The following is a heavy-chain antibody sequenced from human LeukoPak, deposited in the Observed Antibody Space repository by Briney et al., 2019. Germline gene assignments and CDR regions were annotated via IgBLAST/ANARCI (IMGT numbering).Heavy chain of an antibody. Sequence: PSETLSLTCAVYGGSFSGYYWSWIRQPPGRGLEWIGEIKHSGSTNYNPSLKSRVTISVDTSKNQFSLKLSSVTAADTAVYYCARRPMYYYGSGSYYPPRTYYYYGMDVWGQGTTVTVSS. J-gene: IGHJ6*02. CDR2: IKHSGST. CDR1: GGSFSGYY. D-gene: IGHD3-10*01. V-gene: IGHV4-34*01. CDR3: ARRPMYYYGSGSYYPPRTYYYYGMDV.